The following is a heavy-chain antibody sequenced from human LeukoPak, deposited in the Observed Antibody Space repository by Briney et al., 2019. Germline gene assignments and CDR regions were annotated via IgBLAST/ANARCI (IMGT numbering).Heavy chain of an antibody. CDR3: AREMITMVRGVMTDYFDY. CDR1: GGSISSYY. CDR2: IYYSGST. J-gene: IGHJ4*02. D-gene: IGHD3-10*01. Sequence: SETLSLTCTVSGGSISSYYWSWIRQPPGKGLEWVGYIYYSGSTNYYPSLKRRVTISVDTSKNQFSLKLSSVTAADTAVYYCAREMITMVRGVMTDYFDYWGQGTLVTVSS. V-gene: IGHV4-59*01.